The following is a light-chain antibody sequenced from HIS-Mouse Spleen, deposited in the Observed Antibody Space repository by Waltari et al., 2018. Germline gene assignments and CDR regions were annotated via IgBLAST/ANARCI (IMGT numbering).Light chain of an antibody. CDR2: DVS. V-gene: IGLV2-14*03. CDR1: SSDVGGYNY. J-gene: IGLJ1*01. Sequence: QSALTQPASVSGSPGQSITIPCPGTSSDVGGYNYVPWYQQPPGKAPKLMIYDVSNRPSGVSNRFSGSKSGNTASLTISGLQAEDEADYYCSSYTSSSTYVFGTGTKVTVL. CDR3: SSYTSSSTYV.